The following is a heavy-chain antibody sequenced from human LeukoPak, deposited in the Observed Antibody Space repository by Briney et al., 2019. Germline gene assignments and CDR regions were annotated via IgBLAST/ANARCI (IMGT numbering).Heavy chain of an antibody. D-gene: IGHD6-13*01. CDR3: AKDIAAVIPYNWFDP. CDR1: GFTFSSYA. Sequence: PGGSLRLSCAASGFTFSSYAMSWVRQAPGKGLEWVSAISGSGGSTYYADSVKGRFTISRDNSKNTLYLQMNSLRAEDTAVYYRAKDIAAVIPYNWFDPWGQGTLVTVSS. V-gene: IGHV3-23*01. J-gene: IGHJ5*02. CDR2: ISGSGGST.